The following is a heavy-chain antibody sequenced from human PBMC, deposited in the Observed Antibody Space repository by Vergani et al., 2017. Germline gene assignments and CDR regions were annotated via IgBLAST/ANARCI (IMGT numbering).Heavy chain of an antibody. D-gene: IGHD3-9*01. CDR1: GYTFTSYD. CDR3: AREGHYDILTGYYRFDI. Sequence: QVQLVQSGAEVKKPGASVKVSCKASGYTFTSYDINWVRQATGQGLEWMGWMNPNSGNTNYAQKLQGRVTMTTDTSTSTAYMELRSLRSDDTAVYYCAREGHYDILTGYYRFDIWGQGTMVTVSS. J-gene: IGHJ3*02. V-gene: IGHV1-8*01. CDR2: MNPNSGNT.